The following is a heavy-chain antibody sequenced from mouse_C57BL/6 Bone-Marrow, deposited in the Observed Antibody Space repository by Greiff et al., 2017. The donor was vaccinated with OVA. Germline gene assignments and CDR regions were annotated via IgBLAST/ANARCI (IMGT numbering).Heavy chain of an antibody. V-gene: IGHV3-3*01. CDR1: GFSINSDCY. J-gene: IGHJ4*01. Sequence: DVQLQESGPSLVRPSQTLSLTCTVTGFSINSDCYWIWIRQFPGNKLEYIGYTFYSGITYYNPSLGSRTYTTRDPSKKQFSLKLSSVTTEDTATCYCASGLHYYAMDYWGQGTSVTVSS. CDR3: ASGLHYYAMDY. CDR2: TFYSGIT.